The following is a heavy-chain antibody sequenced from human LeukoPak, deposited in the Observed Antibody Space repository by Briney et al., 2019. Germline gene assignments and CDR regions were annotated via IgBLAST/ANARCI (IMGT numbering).Heavy chain of an antibody. CDR1: GYTFTSYG. Sequence: ASVRVSCKASGYTFTSYGISWVRQAPGQGLEWMGWISAYNGNTNYAQKLQGRVTMTTDTSTSTAYMELRSLRSDDTAVYYCASSSRYYYDSSGYYFDHWGQGTLVTVYS. V-gene: IGHV1-18*01. D-gene: IGHD3-22*01. CDR2: ISAYNGNT. CDR3: ASSSRYYYDSSGYYFDH. J-gene: IGHJ4*02.